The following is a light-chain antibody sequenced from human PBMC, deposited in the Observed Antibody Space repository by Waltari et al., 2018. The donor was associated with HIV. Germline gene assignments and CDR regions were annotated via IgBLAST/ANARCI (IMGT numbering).Light chain of an antibody. CDR3: QSFDSSLSAVI. V-gene: IGLV1-40*01. J-gene: IGLJ2*01. Sequence: QSVLTHPPSVSGAPGQRVTIAFTRGSSNIGAGYAVPGYRKFPETAPKLLIYDTKKRPSGFPDRFSGSKSGTAASLAITGLQAEDEADYYCQSFDSSLSAVIFGGGTKLTVL. CDR2: DTK. CDR1: SSNIGAGYA.